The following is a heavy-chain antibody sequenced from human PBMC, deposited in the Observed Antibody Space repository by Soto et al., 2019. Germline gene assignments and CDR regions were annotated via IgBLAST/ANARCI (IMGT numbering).Heavy chain of an antibody. V-gene: IGHV4-34*01. Sequence: SETLSLTCAVYGGSFSGYYWSWIRQPPGKGLEWIGEINHSGSTNYNPSLKSRVTISVDTSKNQFSLKLSSVTAADTAVSYCTRGGELWFGEQMAYDYYIDVWGKGTTVTASS. J-gene: IGHJ6*03. CDR1: GGSFSGYY. CDR2: INHSGST. CDR3: TRGGELWFGEQMAYDYYIDV. D-gene: IGHD3-10*01.